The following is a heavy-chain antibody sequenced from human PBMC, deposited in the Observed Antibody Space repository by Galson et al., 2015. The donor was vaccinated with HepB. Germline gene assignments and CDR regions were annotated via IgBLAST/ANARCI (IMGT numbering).Heavy chain of an antibody. D-gene: IGHD6-13*01. Sequence: SLRLSCAASGFTFSSYSMNWVRQAPGKGLEWVSYISSSSSTIYYADSVKGRFTISRDNAKNSLYLQMNSLRDEDTAVYYCARGGSSSSYHDAFDIWGQGTMVTVSS. V-gene: IGHV3-48*02. CDR2: ISSSSSTI. CDR1: GFTFSSYS. J-gene: IGHJ3*02. CDR3: ARGGSSSSYHDAFDI.